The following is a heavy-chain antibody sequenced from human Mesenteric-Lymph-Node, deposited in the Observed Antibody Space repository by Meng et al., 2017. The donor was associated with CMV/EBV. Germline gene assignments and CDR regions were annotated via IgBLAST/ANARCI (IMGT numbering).Heavy chain of an antibody. CDR1: GFTFSSYG. CDR2: IRYDGSNK. CDR3: AKTAEIFGVVIIPKFDY. V-gene: IGHV3-30*02. J-gene: IGHJ4*02. D-gene: IGHD3-3*01. Sequence: GESLKISCAASGFTFSSYGMHWVRQAPGKGLEWVAFIRYDGSNKYYADSVKGRFTISRDNSKNTLYLQMNSLRAEDTAVYYCAKTAEIFGVVIIPKFDYWGQGTLVPSPQ.